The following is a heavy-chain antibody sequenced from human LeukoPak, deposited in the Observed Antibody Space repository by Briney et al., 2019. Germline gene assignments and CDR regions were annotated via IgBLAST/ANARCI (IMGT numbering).Heavy chain of an antibody. CDR1: GGSISSGDYY. D-gene: IGHD3-3*01. CDR2: IYYSGST. Sequence: SETLSLTCTVSGGSISSGDYYWSWIRQPPGKGLEWIGYIYYSGSTYYNPSLKSRVTISVDTSKNQFSLKLSSVTAADTAVYYCARGGDLECLDYWGQGTLVTVSS. CDR3: ARGGDLECLDY. J-gene: IGHJ4*02. V-gene: IGHV4-30-4*08.